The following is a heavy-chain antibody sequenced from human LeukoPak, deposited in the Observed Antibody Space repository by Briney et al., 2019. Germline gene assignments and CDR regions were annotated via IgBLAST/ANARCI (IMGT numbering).Heavy chain of an antibody. V-gene: IGHV1-2*02. CDR1: GYTFAGYY. J-gene: IGHJ5*02. CDR2: INPNSGGT. CDR3: AREGQQLVLGWFDP. D-gene: IGHD6-13*01. Sequence: GASVKVSCKASGYTFAGYYMHWVRQAPGQGLEWMGWINPNSGGTNYAQKFQGRVTMTRDTSISTAYMELSRLRSDDTAVYYCAREGQQLVLGWFDPWGQGTLVTVSS.